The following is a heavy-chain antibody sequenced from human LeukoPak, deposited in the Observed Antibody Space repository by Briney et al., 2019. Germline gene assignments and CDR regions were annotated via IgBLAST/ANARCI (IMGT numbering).Heavy chain of an antibody. CDR1: GFTFSNND. Sequence: GGSLRLSCAASGFTFSNNDLSWVRQAPGKGLEWVSAISAGSGATYYADSVKGRFTISRDNVKNTLYLQTNSLRVEDTAVYYCAKGGWLENYWGQGTLVTVSS. CDR3: AKGGWLENY. CDR2: ISAGSGAT. V-gene: IGHV3-23*01. J-gene: IGHJ4*02. D-gene: IGHD5-12*01.